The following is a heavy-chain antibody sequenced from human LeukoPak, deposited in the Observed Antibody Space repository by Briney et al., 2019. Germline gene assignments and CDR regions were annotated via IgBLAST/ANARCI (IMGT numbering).Heavy chain of an antibody. J-gene: IGHJ4*02. D-gene: IGHD5-12*01. CDR2: IWYDGSNK. CDR1: GITFKSYG. CDR3: ARDRVATDSGNYFDY. V-gene: IGHV3-33*01. Sequence: PGRSLRLSCAASGITFKSYGMHWVRQAPGKGLEWVAIIWYDGSNKYYADSVQGRFTISRDNSKNTLYLQMNSLRAEDTAVYYCARDRVATDSGNYFDYWGQGTLVTVSS.